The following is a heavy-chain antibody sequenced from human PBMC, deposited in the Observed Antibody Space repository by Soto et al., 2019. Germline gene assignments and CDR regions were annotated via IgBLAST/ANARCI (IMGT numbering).Heavy chain of an antibody. J-gene: IGHJ5*02. CDR3: ARDTIADDSSLRQLSSLRTRRTPDP. D-gene: IGHD3-22*01. Sequence: SVKVSCKASGGTFSSSAISWVRQAPGQGLEWMGGIIPIFGTANYAQKFQGRVTITADESTSTAYMELSSLRSEDTAVYYCARDTIADDSSLRQLSSLRTRRTPDP. V-gene: IGHV1-69*13. CDR2: IIPIFGTA. CDR1: GGTFSSSA.